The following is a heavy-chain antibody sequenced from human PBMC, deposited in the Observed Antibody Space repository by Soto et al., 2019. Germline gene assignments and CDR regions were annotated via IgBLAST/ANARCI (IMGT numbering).Heavy chain of an antibody. Sequence: PSETLSLTCAVSGGSISSGGYSWSWFRQPPGKGLEWIGYIYHSGSTYYNPSLKSRVTISVDRSKNTLYLQMNSLRAEDTAVYYCARDRPGDYHYFDYWGQGNMVTVSS. CDR2: IYHSGST. CDR1: GGSISSGGYS. CDR3: ARDRPGDYHYFDY. V-gene: IGHV4-30-2*01. D-gene: IGHD3-16*01. J-gene: IGHJ4*02.